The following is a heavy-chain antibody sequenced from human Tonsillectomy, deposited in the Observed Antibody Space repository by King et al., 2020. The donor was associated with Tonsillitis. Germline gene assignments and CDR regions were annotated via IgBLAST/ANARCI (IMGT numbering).Heavy chain of an antibody. CDR1: GYTFTSYG. J-gene: IGHJ4*02. V-gene: IGHV1-18*01. CDR2: ISFYNGNT. D-gene: IGHD3-22*01. Sequence: VQLVESGAEVKKPGASVKVSCKASGYTFTSYGVSWVRQAPGQGLEWMGWISFYNGNTNYAQKFQGRVTMTTDTSTSTAYMELRSLRSDDTAVYYCAREDYYDSSGLGDYWGQGTLVTVSS. CDR3: AREDYYDSSGLGDY.